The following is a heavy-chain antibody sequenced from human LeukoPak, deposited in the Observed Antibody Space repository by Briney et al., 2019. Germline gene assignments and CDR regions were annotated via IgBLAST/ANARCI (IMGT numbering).Heavy chain of an antibody. CDR3: ARLYRRDGYNYAFDI. CDR2: INHSGST. J-gene: IGHJ4*02. Sequence: SETLSLTCAVYGGSLSGYYWSWIRQPPGKGLEWIGEINHSGSTNYNPSLKSRVIISVDTSKNQFSLKLSSVTAADTAVYYCARLYRRDGYNYAFDIWGQGTLVTVSS. D-gene: IGHD5-24*01. CDR1: GGSLSGYY. V-gene: IGHV4-34*01.